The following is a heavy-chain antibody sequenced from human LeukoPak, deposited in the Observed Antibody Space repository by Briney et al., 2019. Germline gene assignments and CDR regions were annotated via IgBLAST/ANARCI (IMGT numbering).Heavy chain of an antibody. CDR1: GGSISSYY. CDR3: ARDGYCSGGSCYSVYYYYYYMDV. CDR2: IYTSGST. D-gene: IGHD2-15*01. Sequence: PSETLSLTCTVSGGSISSYYWSWIRQPAGKGLEWIGRIYTSGSTSYNPSLKSRVTMSVDTSKNQFSLKLSSVTAADTAVYYCARDGYCSGGSCYSVYYYYYYMDVWGKGTTVTVSS. V-gene: IGHV4-4*07. J-gene: IGHJ6*03.